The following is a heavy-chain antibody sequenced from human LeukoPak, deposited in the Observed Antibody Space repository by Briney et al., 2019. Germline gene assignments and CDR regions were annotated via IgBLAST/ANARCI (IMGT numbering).Heavy chain of an antibody. CDR1: GGSISSGGYY. Sequence: PSETLSLTCVVSGGSISSGGYYWSWIRQHPGKGLEWIGYIYYSGSTYYNPSLKSRVTISVDTSKNQFSLKLSSVTAADTAVYYCARASTVTTPYYYYYYGMDVWGQGTTVTDSS. CDR2: IYYSGST. D-gene: IGHD4-17*01. V-gene: IGHV4-31*11. J-gene: IGHJ6*02. CDR3: ARASTVTTPYYYYYYGMDV.